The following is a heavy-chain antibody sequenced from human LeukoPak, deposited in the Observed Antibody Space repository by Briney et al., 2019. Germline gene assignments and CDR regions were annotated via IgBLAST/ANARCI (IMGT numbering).Heavy chain of an antibody. D-gene: IGHD3-16*01. Sequence: GGSLRLSCAASGFTFDDYAMHWVRQAPGKGLEWVSGISWNSGSIGYADSIKGRFTISRDNAANSLYLQMNSLRVEDTAVYYCARDGGIIRFGGQDVWGQGTTVIVS. CDR3: ARDGGIIRFGGQDV. V-gene: IGHV3-9*01. CDR1: GFTFDDYA. J-gene: IGHJ6*02. CDR2: ISWNSGSI.